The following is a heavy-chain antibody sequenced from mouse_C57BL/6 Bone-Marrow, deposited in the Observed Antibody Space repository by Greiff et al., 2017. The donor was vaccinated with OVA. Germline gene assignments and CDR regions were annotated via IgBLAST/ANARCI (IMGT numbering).Heavy chain of an antibody. J-gene: IGHJ3*01. D-gene: IGHD3-2*02. CDR1: GFSLTSYG. CDR3: ARKASSGLAWFAY. V-gene: IGHV2-2*01. Sequence: VQLVESGPGLVQPSQSLSITCTVSGFSLTSYGVHWVRQSPGKGLEWLGVIWSGGSTDYNAAFISRLSISKDNSKSQVFFKMSSLQADYTAIYYGARKASSGLAWFAYWGQGTLVTVSA. CDR2: IWSGGST.